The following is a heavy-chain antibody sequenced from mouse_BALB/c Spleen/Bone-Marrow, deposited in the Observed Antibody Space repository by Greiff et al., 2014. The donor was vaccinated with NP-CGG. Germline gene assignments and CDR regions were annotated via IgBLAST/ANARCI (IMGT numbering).Heavy chain of an antibody. CDR3: AGVTTDWYFDV. CDR2: INPYNGDS. D-gene: IGHD1-1*01. J-gene: IGHJ1*01. V-gene: IGHV1-20*02. CDR1: GYSFTGYF. Sequence: VQLKESGPELVKPGASVKISCKASGYSFTGYFMNWVIQSHGKSLEWIGRINPYNGDSFYNQKFKGKATLTVDKSSSTAHMELRSLASEDSAVYYCAGVTTDWYFDVWGAGTTVTVSS.